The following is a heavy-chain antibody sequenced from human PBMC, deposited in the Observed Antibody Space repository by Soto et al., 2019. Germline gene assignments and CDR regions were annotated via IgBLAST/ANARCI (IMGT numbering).Heavy chain of an antibody. V-gene: IGHV4-4*02. CDR1: GGSISSRNW. CDR2: IYHSGST. CDR3: ARQVYSYYGMDV. D-gene: IGHD2-21*01. J-gene: IGHJ6*02. Sequence: SETLSLTCAVSGGSISSRNWWSWVRQPPGKGLEWIGDIYHSGSTNYNPSLKSRVTISVGNSKNQFSLKLSSVTAADTAVYYCARQVYSYYGMDVWGQGTTAPVSS.